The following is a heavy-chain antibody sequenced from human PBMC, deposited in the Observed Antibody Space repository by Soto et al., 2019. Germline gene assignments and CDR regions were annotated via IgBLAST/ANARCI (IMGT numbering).Heavy chain of an antibody. CDR3: TTSLALGRGYQPFDD. D-gene: IGHD3-22*01. J-gene: IGHJ4*02. V-gene: IGHV4-30-4*01. Sequence: QVQLQESGPGLVKPSQTLSLTCTVSGGSISSGDYYWNWIRHPPGKVLEWIGYIYYSGSTYYNPSLKSRITMSLDTSKNQLSLKLNSVTAADTAVYYCTTSLALGRGYQPFDDWGQGTLVTVSS. CDR1: GGSISSGDYY. CDR2: IYYSGST.